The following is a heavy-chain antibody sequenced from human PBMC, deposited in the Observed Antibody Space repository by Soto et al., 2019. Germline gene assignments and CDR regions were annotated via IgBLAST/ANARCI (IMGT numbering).Heavy chain of an antibody. CDR3: AKDIKLDV. CDR2: ISYDGSNK. J-gene: IGHJ6*02. V-gene: IGHV3-30*18. CDR1: GFTFSSYG. Sequence: GGSLRLSCAATGFTFSSYGMHWVRQAPGKGLEWVAVISYDGSNKYYADSVKGRFTISRDNSKNTLYLQMNSLRAEDTAVYYCAKDIKLDVWGQGTTVTVSS.